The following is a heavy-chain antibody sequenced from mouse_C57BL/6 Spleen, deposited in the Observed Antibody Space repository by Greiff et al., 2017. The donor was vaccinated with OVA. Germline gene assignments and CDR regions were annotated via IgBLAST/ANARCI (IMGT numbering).Heavy chain of an antibody. CDR3: ARSDYGSSYYAMDY. Sequence: VKLMESGPELVKPGASVKISCKASGYAFSSSWMNWVKQRPGKGLEWIGRIYPGDGDTNYNGKFKGKATLTADKSSSTAYMQLSSLTSEDSAVYFCARSDYGSSYYAMDYWGQGTSVTVSS. CDR2: IYPGDGDT. J-gene: IGHJ4*01. V-gene: IGHV1-82*01. CDR1: GYAFSSSW. D-gene: IGHD1-1*01.